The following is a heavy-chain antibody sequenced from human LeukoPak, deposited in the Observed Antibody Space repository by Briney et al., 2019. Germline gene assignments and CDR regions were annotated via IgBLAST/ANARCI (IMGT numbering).Heavy chain of an antibody. CDR3: ARGPSTVVTTR. CDR1: GFTFSDYW. D-gene: IGHD2-21*02. Sequence: GGSLRLSCAASGFTFSDYWMTWVRQAPGKGLEWVANIKEDGTTEHYVDSVKGRFTISRDNAKRSLYLQMNSLRAEDTALYYCARGPSTVVTTRWGQGTLVAVSS. J-gene: IGHJ4*02. V-gene: IGHV3-7*01. CDR2: IKEDGTTE.